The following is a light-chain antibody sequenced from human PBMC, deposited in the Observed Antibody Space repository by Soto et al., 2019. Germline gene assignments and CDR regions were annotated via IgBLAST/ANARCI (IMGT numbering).Light chain of an antibody. CDR1: NIGSKS. CDR2: YDS. V-gene: IGLV3-21*04. J-gene: IGLJ2*01. Sequence: SYELTQPPSVSVAPGKTARITCGGNNIGSKSVHWYQQKPGQAPVLVIYYDSDRPSGIPERFSGYNSGNTATLTISRVEAGDEADYYCQVWASSSDHVVFGGCTMLTV. CDR3: QVWASSSDHVV.